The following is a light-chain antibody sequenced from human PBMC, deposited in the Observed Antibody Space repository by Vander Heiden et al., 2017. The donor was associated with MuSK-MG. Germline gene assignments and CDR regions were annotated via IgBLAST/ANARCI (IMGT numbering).Light chain of an antibody. CDR1: SLRSYY. CDR3: NSRDSSGNHPSV. CDR2: GKN. Sequence: SSELTQDPAVSVALGQTVRITCQGDSLRSYYASWYQQKPGQAPVLVIYGKNNRPSGSPDRFSGSSSGNTASLTITGAQAEDEADYYCNSRDSSGNHPSVFGGGTKLTVL. J-gene: IGLJ3*02. V-gene: IGLV3-19*01.